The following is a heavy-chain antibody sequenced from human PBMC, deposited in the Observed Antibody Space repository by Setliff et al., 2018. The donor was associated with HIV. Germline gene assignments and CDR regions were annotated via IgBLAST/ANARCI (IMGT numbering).Heavy chain of an antibody. V-gene: IGHV4-38-2*02. CDR1: GYSISTGYN. CDR3: ARYSTLTTNFDC. J-gene: IGHJ4*02. D-gene: IGHD4-17*01. CDR2: MQHSGGT. Sequence: SETLSLTCTVSGYSISTGYNWGCIRQPPGKGLEWIGSMQHSGGTYYNPSLKTRVTISLDTSKNQFSLNLSSVTAADTAVYYCARYSTLTTNFDCWGQGTLVTVSS.